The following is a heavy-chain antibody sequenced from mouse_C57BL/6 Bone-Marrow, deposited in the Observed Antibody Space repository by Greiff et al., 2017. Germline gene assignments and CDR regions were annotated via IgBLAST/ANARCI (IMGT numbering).Heavy chain of an antibody. J-gene: IGHJ2*01. V-gene: IGHV1-58*01. D-gene: IGHD1-1*01. CDR1: GYTFTSYG. CDR3: ARDDITTVVATVDY. CDR2: IYIGNGYT. Sequence: VQLKESGAELVRPGSSVKMSCKTSGYTFTSYGINWVKQRPGQGLEWIGYIYIGNGYTEYNEKFKGKATLTSDTSSSTAYMQLSSLTSEDSAIXFCARDDITTVVATVDYWGQGTTLTVSS.